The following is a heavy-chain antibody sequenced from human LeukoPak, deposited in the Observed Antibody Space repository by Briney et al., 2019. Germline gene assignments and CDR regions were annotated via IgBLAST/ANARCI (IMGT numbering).Heavy chain of an antibody. D-gene: IGHD2-15*01. V-gene: IGHV3-23*01. CDR1: GFTFNTYA. CDR2: ISGNGGST. J-gene: IGHJ5*02. Sequence: GGSLRLSCAASGFTFNTYAMSWVRQAPGKGLEWVSGISGNGGSTYYADSVKGRFTLSRDNSKNTLYLQMNSLRAEDTAVYYCARESPRGYCSGGSCYAWFDPWGQRTLVTVSS. CDR3: ARESPRGYCSGGSCYAWFDP.